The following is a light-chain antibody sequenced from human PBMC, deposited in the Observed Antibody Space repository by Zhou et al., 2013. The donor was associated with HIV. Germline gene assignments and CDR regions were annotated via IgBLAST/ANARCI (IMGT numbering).Light chain of an antibody. Sequence: DIQMTQSPSTLSASIGDRVTITCRASQSISNWLAWYQQRPGKAPKLLIYKASTLESGVPSRFSGSGSGTDFTLTIHSLQPDDFATYYCQQYNGYITFGPGTKVEI. CDR2: KAS. CDR3: QQYNGYIT. V-gene: IGKV1-5*03. J-gene: IGKJ3*01. CDR1: QSISNW.